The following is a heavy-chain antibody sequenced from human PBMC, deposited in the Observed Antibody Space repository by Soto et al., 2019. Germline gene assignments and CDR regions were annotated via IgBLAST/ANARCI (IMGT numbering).Heavy chain of an antibody. Sequence: PGGSLRLSCAASGFTFSSYWMSWVRQAPGKGLEWVANIKQDGSEKYYVDSVKGRFTISRDNAKNSLYLQMNSLRAEDTAVYYCARDWVVAATYYFDYWGQGTLVTVSS. J-gene: IGHJ4*02. CDR2: IKQDGSEK. V-gene: IGHV3-7*01. D-gene: IGHD2-15*01. CDR3: ARDWVVAATYYFDY. CDR1: GFTFSSYW.